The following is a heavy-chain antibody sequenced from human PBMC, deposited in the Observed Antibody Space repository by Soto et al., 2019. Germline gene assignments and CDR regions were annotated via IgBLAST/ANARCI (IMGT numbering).Heavy chain of an antibody. J-gene: IGHJ4*02. Sequence: EVLLVESGGGLVQPGGSLKLSCAASGFVFKDSSIHWVRQASGKGLEWVGRIRDRAYSYATAYAASVTGRFTISRDDSNNTAYLQMNSLETEDTDIYYCTRLISAAQDYWGQGTQVTVSS. CDR2: IRDRAYSYAT. CDR3: TRLISAAQDY. V-gene: IGHV3-73*01. D-gene: IGHD3-16*02. CDR1: GFVFKDSS.